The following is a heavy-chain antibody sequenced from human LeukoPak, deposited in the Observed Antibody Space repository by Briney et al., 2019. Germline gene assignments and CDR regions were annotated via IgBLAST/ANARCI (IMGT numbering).Heavy chain of an antibody. Sequence: SETLSLTCTVSGGSISSYYWSWIRQPPGKGLEWIGYIYYRGSTNYDPSLKSRVTITVDTSKNQFSLKLSSVTAADTAVYYCARFTPYYYGSGSYYNLTPDYWGQGTLVTVSS. CDR2: IYYRGST. CDR3: ARFTPYYYGSGSYYNLTPDY. J-gene: IGHJ4*02. V-gene: IGHV4-59*01. CDR1: GGSISSYY. D-gene: IGHD3-10*01.